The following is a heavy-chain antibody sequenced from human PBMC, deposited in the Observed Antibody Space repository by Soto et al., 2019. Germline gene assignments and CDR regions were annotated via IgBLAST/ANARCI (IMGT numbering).Heavy chain of an antibody. Sequence: PSETLSLTCSVSGDSISTDDHYWSWIRQHPGRGLEWIGYIYHGWTTYYNPSLESRLAIAIDTSKNQFSLRLSSVTAADTAVYYCARAALHNMGHCWFDPWGQGTQVTVSS. J-gene: IGHJ5*02. CDR2: IYHGWTT. CDR1: GDSISTDDHY. D-gene: IGHD1-1*01. V-gene: IGHV4-31*03. CDR3: ARAALHNMGHCWFDP.